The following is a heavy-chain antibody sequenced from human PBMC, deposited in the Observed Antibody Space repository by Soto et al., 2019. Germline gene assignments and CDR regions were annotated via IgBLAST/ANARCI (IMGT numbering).Heavy chain of an antibody. D-gene: IGHD3-9*01. Sequence: ASVKVSCKASGYTFTSYAMHGVRQAPGQRFEWMGWINAGNGNTKYSQKFQGRVTINRDTSASTAYMELSSLRSEDTAVYYCARGNSYYDILTGYLFDYWGQGTLVTVSS. V-gene: IGHV1-3*01. CDR1: GYTFTSYA. CDR3: ARGNSYYDILTGYLFDY. J-gene: IGHJ4*02. CDR2: INAGNGNT.